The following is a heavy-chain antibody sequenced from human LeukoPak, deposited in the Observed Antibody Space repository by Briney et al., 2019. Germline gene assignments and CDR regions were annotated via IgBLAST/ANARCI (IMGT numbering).Heavy chain of an antibody. D-gene: IGHD6-19*01. Sequence: PGGSLRLSCAASGFTFSSYGMHWVRQAPGKGLEWVAVIWYDGSNKYYADSVKGRFTISRDNSKNTLYLQMNSLRAEDTAVYYCGRDSASAAFDIWGQGTMVTVSS. CDR1: GFTFSSYG. CDR2: IWYDGSNK. CDR3: GRDSASAAFDI. J-gene: IGHJ3*02. V-gene: IGHV3-33*01.